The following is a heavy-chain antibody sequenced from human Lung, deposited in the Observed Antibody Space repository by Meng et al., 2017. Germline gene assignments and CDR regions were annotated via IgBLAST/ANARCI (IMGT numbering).Heavy chain of an antibody. V-gene: IGHV4-4*02. CDR3: TKNDFYCLGY. CDR2: IYHSGST. CDR1: GGSISSDNW. D-gene: IGHD2-21*01. J-gene: IGHJ4*02. Sequence: QWQLQGCGPGLAKPSGTLSLTCAVPGGSISSDNWGIWGRQPPGKGLEWIGEIYHSGSTNYNPSLKSRITISVDKPKNQFSLTLSSVTAADTAVYYCTKNDFYCLGYWGQGTLVTVSS.